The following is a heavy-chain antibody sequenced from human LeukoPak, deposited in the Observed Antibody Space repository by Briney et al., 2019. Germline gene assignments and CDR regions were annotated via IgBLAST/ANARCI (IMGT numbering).Heavy chain of an antibody. CDR3: ARAYKWIEYWD. CDR2: IYYSGST. J-gene: IGHJ4*02. V-gene: IGHV4-39*07. Sequence: SETLSLTCTVSGGSIGSSSYYWGWIRQPPGKGLEWIGSIYYSGSTYYNPSLKSRVTISVDTSKNQFSLKLSSVTAADTAVYYCARAYKWIEYWDRGQGTLVTVSS. CDR1: GGSIGSSSYY. D-gene: IGHD5-12*01.